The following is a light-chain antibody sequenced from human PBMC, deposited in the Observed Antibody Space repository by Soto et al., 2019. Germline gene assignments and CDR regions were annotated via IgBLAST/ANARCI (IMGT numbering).Light chain of an antibody. CDR3: ASYTTSRPSV. J-gene: IGLJ1*01. CDR1: SSDVGAFNY. V-gene: IGLV2-14*03. CDR2: DVS. Sequence: QSVRTQPASVSGSPGQSIAISLTGTSSDVGAFNYVSWYQQHPGKAPKFMIFDVSSRPSGVSDRFSGSKSGNTASLTISGLQTEVEADYYCASYTTSRPSVLGTGTRVTVL.